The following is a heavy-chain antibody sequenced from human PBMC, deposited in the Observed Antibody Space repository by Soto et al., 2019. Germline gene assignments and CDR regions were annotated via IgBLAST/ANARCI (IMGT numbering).Heavy chain of an antibody. J-gene: IGHJ6*02. D-gene: IGHD2-21*02. CDR2: IYWDGDR. CDR1: GFSLSTGGMG. Sequence: SGPTLVNPTQTLTLTCTFSGFSLSTGGMGVGWIRQPPGKAPEWLALIYWDGDRRYRPSLMSRLTIAKDTSKNQVVLTMTNMDPVDTATYYCVHSRCGGDCLQSYSSHYYYGMDIWGQGTTVTV. V-gene: IGHV2-5*02. CDR3: VHSRCGGDCLQSYSSHYYYGMDI.